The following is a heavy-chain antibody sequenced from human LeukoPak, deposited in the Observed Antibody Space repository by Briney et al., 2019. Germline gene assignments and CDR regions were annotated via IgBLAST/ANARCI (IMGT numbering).Heavy chain of an antibody. V-gene: IGHV4-59*01. CDR3: AGRNYYDSSGYYWRGWGAFDI. Sequence: PSETLSLTCTVSGGSISSYYWSWIRQPPGKGLEWIGYIYYSGSTNYNPSLKSRVTISVDTSKNQFSLKLSSVTAADTAVYYCAGRNYYDSSGYYWRGWGAFDIWGQGTMVTVSS. D-gene: IGHD3-22*01. CDR1: GGSISSYY. CDR2: IYYSGST. J-gene: IGHJ3*02.